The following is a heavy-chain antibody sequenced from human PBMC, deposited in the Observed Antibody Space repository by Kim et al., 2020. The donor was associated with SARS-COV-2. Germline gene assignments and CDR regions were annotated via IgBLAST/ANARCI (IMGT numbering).Heavy chain of an antibody. D-gene: IGHD1-20*01. J-gene: IGHJ1*01. Sequence: SCAASGFTFSNAWMSWVRQAPGKGLEWVGRIKSKTDGGTTDYAAPVKGRFTISRDDSKNTLYLQMNSLKTEDTAVYYCIKVGANWKKAPYFQHWGQGTLVTVSS. CDR2: IKSKTDGGTT. CDR1: GFTFSNAW. V-gene: IGHV3-15*01. CDR3: IKVGANWKKAPYFQH.